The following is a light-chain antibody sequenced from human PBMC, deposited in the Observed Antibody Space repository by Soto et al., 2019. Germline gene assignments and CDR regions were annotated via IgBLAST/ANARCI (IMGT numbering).Light chain of an antibody. V-gene: IGLV2-14*01. CDR1: SSDVGGYNY. Sequence: QSVLTQPASVSGSPGQSITISCTGTSSDVGGYNYVSWYQQHPGKAPKLMIYDASNRPSGVSNRFSGSKSGNTASLTISGLQAEDEADYYCSSYTSSSTLGGVFGTGTKLTVL. J-gene: IGLJ1*01. CDR2: DAS. CDR3: SSYTSSSTLGGV.